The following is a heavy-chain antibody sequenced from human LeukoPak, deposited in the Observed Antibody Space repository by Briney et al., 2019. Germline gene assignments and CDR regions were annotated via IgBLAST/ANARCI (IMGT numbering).Heavy chain of an antibody. D-gene: IGHD4-17*01. V-gene: IGHV3-9*01. CDR1: GFSFGDYA. CDR2: ISWNGGSI. CDR3: AKDIFVRTTTVTTVFDL. Sequence: PGRSLRLSCVASGFSFGDYAIHWVRQAPGKGLEWVSGISWNGGSIDYADSVKGRFTISRDNAKNYLYLHMNSLRVEDTALYLCAKDIFVRTTTVTTVFDLWGQGTMVTVSS. J-gene: IGHJ3*01.